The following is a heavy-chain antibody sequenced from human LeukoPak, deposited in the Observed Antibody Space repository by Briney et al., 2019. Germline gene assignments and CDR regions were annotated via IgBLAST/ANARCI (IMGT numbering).Heavy chain of an antibody. V-gene: IGHV4-38-2*02. CDR2: IYHSWST. D-gene: IGHD1-26*01. CDR3: ARSFSGSYFDY. Sequence: SETLSLTCTVSGYSISSGYYWGWIRQPPGKGLGWIGSIYHSWSTYYNPSLKSRVTISVDTPKNQFSLKLSSVTAADTAVYYCARSFSGSYFDYWGQGTLVTVSS. J-gene: IGHJ4*02. CDR1: GYSISSGYY.